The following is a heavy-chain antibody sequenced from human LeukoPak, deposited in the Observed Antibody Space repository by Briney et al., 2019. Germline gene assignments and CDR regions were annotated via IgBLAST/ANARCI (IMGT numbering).Heavy chain of an antibody. CDR1: GFTFSSYA. CDR2: ISYDGSIK. CDR3: ARDPFSGYDLTSFDY. V-gene: IGHV3-30*04. J-gene: IGHJ4*02. Sequence: GGSLRLSCAASGFTFSSYAMHWVRQAPGKRLEWVAAISYDGSIKYSADSVKGRFTISRDNSKNALYLQMDSLRAEDTAVYYCARDPFSGYDLTSFDYWGQGTLVTVSS. D-gene: IGHD5-12*01.